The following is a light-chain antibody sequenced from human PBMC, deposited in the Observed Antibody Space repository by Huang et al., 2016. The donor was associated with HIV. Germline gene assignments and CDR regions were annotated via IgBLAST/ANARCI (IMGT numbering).Light chain of an antibody. CDR3: QQRSDWPPWT. V-gene: IGKV3-11*01. Sequence: EIVLTQSPAPLSLSPGESASLSCRARQSVRNYLAWYQQKPGQAPRLLIYDASNRATGTPARVSGSGSGTDFTLTISSLEPEDFAVYYCQQRSDWPPWTFGQGTKVEIK. CDR1: QSVRNY. CDR2: DAS. J-gene: IGKJ1*01.